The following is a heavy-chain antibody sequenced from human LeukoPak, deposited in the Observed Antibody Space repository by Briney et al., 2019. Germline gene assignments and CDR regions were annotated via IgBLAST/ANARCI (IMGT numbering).Heavy chain of an antibody. CDR2: IYSGGST. V-gene: IGHV3-53*01. CDR1: GFTVSSNY. CDR3: AKIGSYSVLGAYYFDS. J-gene: IGHJ4*02. D-gene: IGHD1-26*01. Sequence: AGGSLRLSCAASGFTVSSNYMSWVRQAPGKGREWVSVIYSGGSTYYADSVKGRFTISRDNSKSTLYLQMNSLRGEDTAVYYCAKIGSYSVLGAYYFDSWGQGTLVTVSS.